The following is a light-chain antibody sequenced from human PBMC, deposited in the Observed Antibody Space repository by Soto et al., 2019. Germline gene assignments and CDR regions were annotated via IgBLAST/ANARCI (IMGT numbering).Light chain of an antibody. CDR2: DVN. Sequence: QSVLTQPRSLSGSPGQSVTISCTGTSSDVGGYNYVSWYQQHPGKAPKLMIYDVNKRPSGVPDRFSGSKSGNTASLTITGLQAEDEADYYCCSYAGSPYVFGTGTKVTVL. CDR1: SSDVGGYNY. J-gene: IGLJ1*01. V-gene: IGLV2-11*01. CDR3: CSYAGSPYV.